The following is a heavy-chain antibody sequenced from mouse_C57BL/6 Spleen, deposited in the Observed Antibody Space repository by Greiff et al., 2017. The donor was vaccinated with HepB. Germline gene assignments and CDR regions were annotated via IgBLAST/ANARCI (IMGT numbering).Heavy chain of an antibody. D-gene: IGHD2-3*01. J-gene: IGHJ4*01. CDR3: ERSGDGYSDYAMDY. V-gene: IGHV1-81*01. Sequence: QVQLQQSGAELARPGASVKLSCKASGYTFTSYGISWVKQRTGQGLEWIGEIYPRSGNTYYNEKFKGKATLTADKSSSTAYMELRSLTSEDSEVYFCERSGDGYSDYAMDYWGQGTSVTVSS. CDR1: GYTFTSYG. CDR2: IYPRSGNT.